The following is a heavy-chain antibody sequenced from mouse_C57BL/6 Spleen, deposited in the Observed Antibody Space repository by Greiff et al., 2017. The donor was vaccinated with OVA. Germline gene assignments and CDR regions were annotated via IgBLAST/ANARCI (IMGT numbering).Heavy chain of an antibody. D-gene: IGHD2-5*01. J-gene: IGHJ2*01. CDR3: ARYPAYYSNYDYFDY. Sequence: QVQLKQSGTELVKPGASVKLSCKASGYTFTSYWMHWVKQRPGQGLEWIGNINPSNGGTNYNEKFKSKATLTVDKSSSTAYMQLSSLTSEDSAVYYCARYPAYYSNYDYFDYWGQGTTLTVSS. CDR2: INPSNGGT. V-gene: IGHV1-53*01. CDR1: GYTFTSYW.